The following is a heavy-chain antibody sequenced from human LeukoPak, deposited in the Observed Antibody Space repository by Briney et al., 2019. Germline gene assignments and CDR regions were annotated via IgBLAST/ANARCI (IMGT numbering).Heavy chain of an antibody. Sequence: GASVKVSCKASGGTFSSYAISWVRQAPGQGLEWMGGIIPIFGTANYAQKFQGRVTITADESTSTAYMELSSLRSEDTAVYYCARNGFRRTGTHWFDPWGQGTLVTVSS. CDR1: GGTFSSYA. V-gene: IGHV1-69*01. D-gene: IGHD1-7*01. CDR2: IIPIFGTA. CDR3: ARNGFRRTGTHWFDP. J-gene: IGHJ5*02.